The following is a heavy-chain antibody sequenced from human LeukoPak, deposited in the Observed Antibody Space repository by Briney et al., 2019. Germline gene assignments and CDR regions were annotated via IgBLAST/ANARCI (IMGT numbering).Heavy chain of an antibody. Sequence: SVKVSCKASGGTFSSYAISWVRQAPGQGLEWMGRIIPILGIANYAQKFQGRVTITADKSTSTAYMELSGLRSEDTAVYYCARDLGGSYYAYWGQGTLVTVSS. J-gene: IGHJ4*02. V-gene: IGHV1-69*04. CDR3: ARDLGGSYYAY. D-gene: IGHD1-26*01. CDR2: IIPILGIA. CDR1: GGTFSSYA.